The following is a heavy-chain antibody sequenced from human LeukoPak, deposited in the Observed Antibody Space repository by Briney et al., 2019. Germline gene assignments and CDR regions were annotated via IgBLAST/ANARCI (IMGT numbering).Heavy chain of an antibody. CDR3: ARVGSSWTLMEAFDI. Sequence: PGRSLRLSCAASGFTFSSYAMHWVRQAPGKGLEWVAVISYDGSNKYYADSVKGRFTISRDNSKNTLYLQMNSLRAEDTAVYYCARVGSSWTLMEAFDIWGQGTMVTVSS. J-gene: IGHJ3*02. D-gene: IGHD6-13*01. CDR2: ISYDGSNK. CDR1: GFTFSSYA. V-gene: IGHV3-30-3*01.